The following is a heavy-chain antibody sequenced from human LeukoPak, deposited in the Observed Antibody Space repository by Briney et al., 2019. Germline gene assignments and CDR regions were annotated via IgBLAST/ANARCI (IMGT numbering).Heavy chain of an antibody. CDR2: ISGSSSYI. Sequence: GGSLRLSCAASGFTFSDYYMSWVRQAPGKGLEWVSSISGSSSYIYYADSVKGRFTISRDNAKNSLYLQMNSLRAEDTAVYYCTTDPTGYYDSSGYYYFFDYWGQGTLVTVSS. J-gene: IGHJ4*02. V-gene: IGHV3-11*05. CDR1: GFTFSDYY. CDR3: TTDPTGYYDSSGYYYFFDY. D-gene: IGHD3-22*01.